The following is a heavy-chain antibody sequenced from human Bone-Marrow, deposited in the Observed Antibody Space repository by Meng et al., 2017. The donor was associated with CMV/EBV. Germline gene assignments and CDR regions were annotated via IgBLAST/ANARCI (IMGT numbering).Heavy chain of an antibody. V-gene: IGHV4-30-4*08. CDR2: IYYSGST. CDR1: GGSISSGDYY. Sequence: SETLSLTCTVSGGSISSGDYYWSWIRQPPGKGLEWIGYIYYSGSTYYNPSLKSRVTISVDTSKNQFSLKLSSVTAADTAVYYCARLRWPNYGMDVWGQGTTVTVSS. CDR3: ARLRWPNYGMDV. J-gene: IGHJ6*02. D-gene: IGHD4-23*01.